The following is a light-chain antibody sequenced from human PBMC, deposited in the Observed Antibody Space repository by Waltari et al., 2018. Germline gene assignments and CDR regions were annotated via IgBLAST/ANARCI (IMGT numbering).Light chain of an antibody. CDR3: QSYDTSLSGTVV. Sequence: QSVLTQPPSVSGAPGQRVSISCTGSSSNIGAGYDVHWYQQVPGTAPKLLIYGNNNRPSGVPDRFSGSKSGPSASLAITGLQAEDEADYYCQSYDTSLSGTVVFGGGTRLTVL. CDR1: SSNIGAGYD. J-gene: IGLJ2*01. V-gene: IGLV1-40*01. CDR2: GNN.